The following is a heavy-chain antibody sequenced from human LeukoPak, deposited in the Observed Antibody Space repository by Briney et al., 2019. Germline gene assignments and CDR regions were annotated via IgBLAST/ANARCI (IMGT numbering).Heavy chain of an antibody. J-gene: IGHJ4*02. CDR2: ISTSGNTR. V-gene: IGHV3-48*03. D-gene: IGHD1-7*01. Sequence: GGSLRLSCAASGFTFSGYEMNWVRQAPGKGLEWVSYISTSGNTRYYADSVKGRFTISRDNAKNSLYLQMNSLRVEDTAVYYCARELSGTTPYYFDYWGQGTLVTVSS. CDR1: GFTFSGYE. CDR3: ARELSGTTPYYFDY.